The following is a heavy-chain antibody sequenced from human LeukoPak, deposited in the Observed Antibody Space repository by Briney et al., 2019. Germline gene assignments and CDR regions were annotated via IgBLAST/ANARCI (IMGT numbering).Heavy chain of an antibody. J-gene: IGHJ4*02. CDR3: AKSRTAAVAGGFDY. CDR1: GFTFSKYT. CDR2: ITTSGGST. Sequence: PGGSLRLSCAASGFTFSKYTMAWVRQAPGKGLEWVSGITTSGGSTYYADSVKGRFTISRDNSKNTLHLEMNSLRAEDTAVYYCAKSRTAAVAGGFDYWGQGTLVTVSS. V-gene: IGHV3-23*01. D-gene: IGHD6-19*01.